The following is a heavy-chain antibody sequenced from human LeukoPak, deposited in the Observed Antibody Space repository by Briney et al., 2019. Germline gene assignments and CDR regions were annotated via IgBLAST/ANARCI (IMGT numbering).Heavy chain of an antibody. CDR1: GFTISDYY. J-gene: IGHJ4*02. Sequence: GGSLRLSCAASGFTISDYYMSWIRQAPGKGLEWVSYISSSGTTIYYVDSVKGRFTVSRDNAKNSLSLQMDSLRAEDTAVYYCATIKSGASDYWGQGTLVTVSS. V-gene: IGHV3-11*04. D-gene: IGHD7-27*01. CDR2: ISSSGTTI. CDR3: ATIKSGASDY.